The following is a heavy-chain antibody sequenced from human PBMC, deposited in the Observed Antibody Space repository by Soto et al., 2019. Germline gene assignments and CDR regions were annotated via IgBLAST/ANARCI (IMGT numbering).Heavy chain of an antibody. Sequence: LFLICTVSGGSISSGGYSWSWIRQHPGKGLEWIGYIYDSGSTSYKPSLKRRVSMSVDTSKNQFSLKLSSVTAADTAVYYCAREGSGSYYGTWYYAMDVWGQGTTVTVSS. J-gene: IGHJ6*02. V-gene: IGHV4-31*03. CDR3: AREGSGSYYGTWYYAMDV. CDR1: GGSISSGGYS. CDR2: IYDSGST. D-gene: IGHD3-3*01.